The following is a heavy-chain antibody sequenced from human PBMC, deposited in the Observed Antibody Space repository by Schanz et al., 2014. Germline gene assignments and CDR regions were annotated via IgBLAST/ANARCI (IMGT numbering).Heavy chain of an antibody. CDR2: IYSGGST. J-gene: IGHJ3*02. CDR3: ARDGAGRAPDAFDI. D-gene: IGHD1-26*01. CDR1: GFTVSNNL. Sequence: EVQLVESGGGLVQPGGSLRLSCAASGFTVSNNLMRWVRQAPGKGLEWVSIIYSGGSTFYADSVKGRFTISRDNAKNSLYLQMNSLRAEDTAVYYCARDGAGRAPDAFDIWGQGTMVTVSS. V-gene: IGHV3-66*01.